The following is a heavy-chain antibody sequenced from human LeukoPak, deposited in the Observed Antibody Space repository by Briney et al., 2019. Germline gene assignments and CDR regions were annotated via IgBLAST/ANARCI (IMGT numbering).Heavy chain of an antibody. CDR3: AKAPGGYDIYYYDIDV. Sequence: PGGSLRLFYAVSVLIYRRYAMRWVRQAPGKGLEWVSGISGSGGGTYYADSVKGRFTFSRDNSKNTLYLQMNSLRAEDTAVYYCAKAPGGYDIYYYDIDVWGKGTTVTVSS. CDR1: VLIYRRYA. CDR2: ISGSGGGT. V-gene: IGHV3-23*01. J-gene: IGHJ6*03. D-gene: IGHD3-3*01.